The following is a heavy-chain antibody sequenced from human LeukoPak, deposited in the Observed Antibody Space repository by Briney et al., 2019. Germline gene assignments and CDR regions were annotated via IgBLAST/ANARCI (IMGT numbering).Heavy chain of an antibody. Sequence: SETLSLTCTVSGGSISNGDYYWAWIRQHPGKGLEWIGYIYYSGSTYYNPSLKSRVVISVDTSKNQFSLKLKSVTAADTAVYYCARDRRWLRFHGFDIWGQGTMVTVSS. CDR2: IYYSGST. V-gene: IGHV4-31*03. J-gene: IGHJ3*02. CDR1: GGSISNGDYY. CDR3: ARDRRWLRFHGFDI. D-gene: IGHD5-12*01.